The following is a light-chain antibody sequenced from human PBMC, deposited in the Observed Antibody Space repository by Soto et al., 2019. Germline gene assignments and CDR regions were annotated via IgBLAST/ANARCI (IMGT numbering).Light chain of an antibody. V-gene: IGLV2-23*02. CDR3: CSYGGSRAV. CDR2: EVS. CDR1: SXDVGSHNL. J-gene: IGLJ7*01. Sequence: QSALTQPASVSGSPGQSITISCTGTSXDVGSHNLVSWYQQHPGQAPKLMIYEVSKRPLGVSARFSASKSGNTASLTISGLXAXDEADYYCCSYGGSRAVFGGGTQLTVL.